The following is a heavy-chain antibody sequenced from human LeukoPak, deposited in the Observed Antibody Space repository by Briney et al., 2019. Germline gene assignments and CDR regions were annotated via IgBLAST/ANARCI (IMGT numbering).Heavy chain of an antibody. V-gene: IGHV1-18*01. J-gene: IGHJ3*02. D-gene: IGHD5-24*01. CDR1: GFTFTNYG. CDR3: ARVDGYPDPFDI. Sequence: ASVKVPCKPSGFTFTNYGFSWVRQAPGQRGEGMGWMGAYNGNTNYAQKLQGRVTMTTDTATSTAYMEMRSLRCEDTAVYYCARVDGYPDPFDIWGQGTMVTVSS. CDR2: MGAYNGNT.